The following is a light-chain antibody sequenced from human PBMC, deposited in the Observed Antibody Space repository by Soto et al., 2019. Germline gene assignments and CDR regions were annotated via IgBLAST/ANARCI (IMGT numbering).Light chain of an antibody. V-gene: IGKV3-15*01. CDR1: QSVSSSY. CDR3: QPYNIWPLT. Sequence: PGERVTLSCMASQSVSSSYLAWYQQKAGQAPRLLIYGASRRATGVPARFSGSRSGPEFTLTIDSLQSEDFAIYYCQPYNIWPLTFGGGTKVDIK. J-gene: IGKJ4*01. CDR2: GAS.